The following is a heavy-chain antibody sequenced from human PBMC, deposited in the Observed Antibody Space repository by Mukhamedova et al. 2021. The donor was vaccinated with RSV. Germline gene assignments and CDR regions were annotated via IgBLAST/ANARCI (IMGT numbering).Heavy chain of an antibody. CDR3: ARALNFGVATAIVVAFDF. Sequence: TRYAQKLQGRVTMTRDTSTNTVYMDLSSLRSEDTAVYYCARALNFGVATAIVVAFDFWGQGKMVAVPS. CDR2: T. V-gene: IGHV1-46*04. J-gene: IGHJ3*01. D-gene: IGHD2-21*02.